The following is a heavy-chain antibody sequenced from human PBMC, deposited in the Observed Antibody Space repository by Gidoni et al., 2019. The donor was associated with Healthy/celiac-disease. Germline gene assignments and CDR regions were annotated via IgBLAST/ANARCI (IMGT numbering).Heavy chain of an antibody. D-gene: IGHD5-18*01. J-gene: IGHJ5*02. Sequence: QLQLQESGPGLVQPSETLSLSCTVSVGSISSSSYYCGWIRQPPGKGLAWIGSIYYSGSTYYNPSLKSRVTISVDTSKNQFSLKLSSVTAADTAVYYCARQVDTAMVWFDPWGQGTLVTVSS. V-gene: IGHV4-39*01. CDR1: VGSISSSSYY. CDR3: ARQVDTAMVWFDP. CDR2: IYYSGST.